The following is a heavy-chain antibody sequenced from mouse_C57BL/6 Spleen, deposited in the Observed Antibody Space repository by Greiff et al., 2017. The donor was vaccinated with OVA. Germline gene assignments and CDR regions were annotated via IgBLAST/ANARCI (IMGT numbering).Heavy chain of an antibody. V-gene: IGHV1-69*01. CDR1: GYTFTSYW. D-gene: IGHD2-2*01. Sequence: VQLQQPGAELVMPGASVKLSCKASGYTFTSYWMHWVKQRHGQGLEWIGEIDPSDSYTNYNQKFKGKATLTVDKSASTAYMQLSSLTAEDSAVYYCARGRVTTGDYYAMDYWGQGTSVTVSS. CDR2: IDPSDSYT. J-gene: IGHJ4*01. CDR3: ARGRVTTGDYYAMDY.